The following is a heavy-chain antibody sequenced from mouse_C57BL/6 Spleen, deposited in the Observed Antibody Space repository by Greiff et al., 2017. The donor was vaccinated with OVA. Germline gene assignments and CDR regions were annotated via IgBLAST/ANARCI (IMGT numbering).Heavy chain of an antibody. Sequence: EVQRVESGPGLVKPSQSLSLTCSVTGYSITSGYYWNWIRQFPGNKLEWMGYISYDGSNNYNPSLKNRISITRDTSKNQFFLKLNSVTTEDTATYYCAREGAYYLFAYWGQGTLVTVSA. CDR3: AREGAYYLFAY. V-gene: IGHV3-6*01. D-gene: IGHD2-10*01. J-gene: IGHJ3*01. CDR1: GYSITSGYY. CDR2: ISYDGSN.